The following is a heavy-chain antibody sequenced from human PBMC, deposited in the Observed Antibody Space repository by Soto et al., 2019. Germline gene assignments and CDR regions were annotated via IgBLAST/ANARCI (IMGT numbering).Heavy chain of an antibody. J-gene: IGHJ1*01. Sequence: SLRLSCAASGFTFDDYAMHWVRQVPGKGLEWVSGINWNSGSIGYGDSVKGRFAISRDNAKNSLHLQMNSLSAEDTAFYYCVKDESINWYSGHFRHWGQGTLVTVSS. CDR1: GFTFDDYA. D-gene: IGHD6-13*01. CDR3: VKDESINWYSGHFRH. CDR2: INWNSGSI. V-gene: IGHV3-9*01.